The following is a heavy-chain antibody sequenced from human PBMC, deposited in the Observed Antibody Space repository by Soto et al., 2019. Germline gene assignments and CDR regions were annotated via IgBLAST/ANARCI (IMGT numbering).Heavy chain of an antibody. V-gene: IGHV4-59*08. CDR1: GGSISSYY. J-gene: IGHJ4*02. CDR3: ARHNYGSGSTYFDY. Sequence: SETLSLTCTVSGGSISSYYWSWIRQPPGKGLEWIGYIYNSGIINYNPSLKSRVTISVDTSKNQFSLKLNSMTAADTAVYYCARHNYGSGSTYFDYWGQGTLVTVSS. D-gene: IGHD3-10*01. CDR2: IYNSGII.